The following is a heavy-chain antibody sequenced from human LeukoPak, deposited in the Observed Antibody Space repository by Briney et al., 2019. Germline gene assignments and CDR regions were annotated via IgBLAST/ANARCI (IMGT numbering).Heavy chain of an antibody. CDR1: GGSISSYY. D-gene: IGHD3-16*01. J-gene: IGHJ4*02. Sequence: SVTLSLTCTVSGGSISSYYWSWIRQPPGKGLEWIGYIYYSGSTSYNPSLKSRVTISVDRSKNQFSLKLSSVTAADTAVYYCVRGGKQGFDYWGQGTLVTVSS. CDR2: IYYSGST. V-gene: IGHV4-59*12. CDR3: VRGGKQGFDY.